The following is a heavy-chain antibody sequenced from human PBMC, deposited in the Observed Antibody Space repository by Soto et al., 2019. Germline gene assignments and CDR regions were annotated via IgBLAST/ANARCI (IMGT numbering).Heavy chain of an antibody. V-gene: IGHV3-33*01. CDR1: GITLAAHG. D-gene: IGHD2-8*01. CDR3: ARVRNNNDKRLDV. CDR2: SWYDGKP. J-gene: IGHJ6*02. Sequence: QEQLVESGGGMVHPGTSLRLSCVTSGITLAAHGMHWVRQAPGKGLEWVALSWYDGKPFYGDSVKGRFTISRDTSTVFLDMRSLRPDDTAVYFCARVRNNNDKRLDVWGQGTTVIVS.